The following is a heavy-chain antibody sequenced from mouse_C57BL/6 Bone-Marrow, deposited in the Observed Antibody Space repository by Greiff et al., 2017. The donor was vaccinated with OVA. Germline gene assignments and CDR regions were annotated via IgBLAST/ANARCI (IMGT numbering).Heavy chain of an antibody. Sequence: VQLQQPGAELVMPGASVKLSCKASGYTFTSYWMHWVKQRPGQGLEWIGEIAPSDSYTNYNQKFKGKSTLTVDKSSSTAYMQLSSLTSEDSAVYYCARYYDYDVDFDYWGQGTTLTVSS. D-gene: IGHD2-4*01. CDR2: IAPSDSYT. CDR1: GYTFTSYW. V-gene: IGHV1-69*01. CDR3: ARYYDYDVDFDY. J-gene: IGHJ2*01.